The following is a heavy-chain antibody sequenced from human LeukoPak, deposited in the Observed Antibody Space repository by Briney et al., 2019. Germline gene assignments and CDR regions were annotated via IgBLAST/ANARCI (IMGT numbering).Heavy chain of an antibody. CDR1: GFTLSSYG. Sequence: RRSLRLSCAASGFTLSSYGMHWVRQAPGKGLEWVAVISYDGSNKYYADSVKGRFTISRDNSKNTLYLQMNSLRAEDTAVYYCARPPWDYYDSSGYYFDYWGQGTLVTVSS. CDR2: ISYDGSNK. J-gene: IGHJ4*02. D-gene: IGHD3-22*01. V-gene: IGHV3-30*03. CDR3: ARPPWDYYDSSGYYFDY.